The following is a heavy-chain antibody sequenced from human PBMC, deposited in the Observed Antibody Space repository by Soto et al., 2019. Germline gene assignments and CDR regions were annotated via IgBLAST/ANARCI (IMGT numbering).Heavy chain of an antibody. D-gene: IGHD3-3*01. Sequence: ASVKVSCKPSGYTFTSYDINLVRQAPGQRLEWMGWINAGNGNTKYSQKFQGRVTITRDTSASTAYMELSSLRSEDTAVYYCARGDFWSGYPDTDYWGQGTLVTVSS. CDR2: INAGNGNT. CDR3: ARGDFWSGYPDTDY. CDR1: GYTFTSYD. V-gene: IGHV1-3*01. J-gene: IGHJ4*02.